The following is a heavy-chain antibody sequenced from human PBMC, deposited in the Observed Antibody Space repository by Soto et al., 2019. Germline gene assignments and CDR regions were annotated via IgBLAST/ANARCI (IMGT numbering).Heavy chain of an antibody. J-gene: IGHJ5*02. CDR3: ARVSATGTRWFDP. Sequence: TLSITCTGSGGSTNSGAYYWGWVRQPPGKGLEWIGYISHKGNSYNNPSLKSRVTISLETSKNQFSLNLTSVTAADTAVYYCARVSATGTRWFDPWGQGTLVTVSS. CDR2: ISHKGNS. D-gene: IGHD3-10*01. CDR1: GGSTNSGAYY. V-gene: IGHV4-31*03.